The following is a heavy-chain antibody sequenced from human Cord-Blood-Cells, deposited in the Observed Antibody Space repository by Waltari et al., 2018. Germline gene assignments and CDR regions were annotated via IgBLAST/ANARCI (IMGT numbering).Heavy chain of an antibody. CDR3: ATGTPEYYDFWSGYYAFDI. CDR1: GYTFTNYY. J-gene: IGHJ3*02. V-gene: IGHV1-69-2*01. CDR2: VDPEDGET. Sequence: EVQLVQSGAEVKKPGATVKISCKVSGYTFTNYYMHWVQQAPGKGLEWMGLVDPEDGETIYAEKFQGRVTITADTSTDTAYMELSSLRSEDTAVYYCATGTPEYYDFWSGYYAFDIWGQGTMVTVSS. D-gene: IGHD3-3*01.